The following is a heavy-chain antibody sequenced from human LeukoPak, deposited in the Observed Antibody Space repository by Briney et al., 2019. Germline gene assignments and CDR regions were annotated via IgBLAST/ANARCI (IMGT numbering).Heavy chain of an antibody. CDR3: ARAVGGDGSGSL. J-gene: IGHJ4*02. CDR2: TYYRVTS. Sequence: TSETLSLTCTVSGDSISTYYWSWIRQPPGKGLEWIGYTYYRVTSDYNPSLKSRVTMSVDMSTRQISLKLSSVTAADTAVYYCARAVGGDGSGSLWGPGTLVTVSS. V-gene: IGHV4-59*01. D-gene: IGHD3-10*01. CDR1: GDSISTYY.